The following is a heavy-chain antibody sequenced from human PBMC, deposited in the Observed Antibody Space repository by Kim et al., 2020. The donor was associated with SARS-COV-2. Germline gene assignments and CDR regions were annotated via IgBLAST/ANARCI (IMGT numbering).Heavy chain of an antibody. CDR1: GFTFSSYG. Sequence: GGSLRLSCAASGFTFSSYGMHWVRQAPGKGLEWVAVISYDGSNKYYADSVKGRFTISRDNSKNTLYLQMNSLRAEDTAVYYCAKGDYDSSGYYSYGMDVWGQRTTVTVSS. V-gene: IGHV3-30*18. CDR3: AKGDYDSSGYYSYGMDV. D-gene: IGHD3-22*01. J-gene: IGHJ6*02. CDR2: ISYDGSNK.